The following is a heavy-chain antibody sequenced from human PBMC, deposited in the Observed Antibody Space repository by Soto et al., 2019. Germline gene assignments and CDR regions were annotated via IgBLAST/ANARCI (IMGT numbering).Heavy chain of an antibody. V-gene: IGHV1-69*13. CDR2: IIPIFGTA. CDR1: GGTFSSYA. J-gene: IGHJ6*02. CDR3: ARDSSYCSSTSCYPIAEDYYYYYGMDV. Sequence: ASVKVSCKASGGTFSSYAISWVRQAPGQGLEWMGGIIPIFGTANYAQKFQGRVTITADESTSTAYMELSSLRSEDTAVYYCARDSSYCSSTSCYPIAEDYYYYYGMDVWGQGTTVTVSS. D-gene: IGHD2-2*01.